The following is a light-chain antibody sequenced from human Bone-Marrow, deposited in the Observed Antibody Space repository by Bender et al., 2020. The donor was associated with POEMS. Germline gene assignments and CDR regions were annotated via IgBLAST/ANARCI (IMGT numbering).Light chain of an antibody. CDR3: CSYAGSYTYVV. Sequence: QSALTQPRSVSGSPGQSVTISCTGTRSDVGGYDYVSWYQQPPGTAPKLIIYEVSNRPSGVPDRFSGSKSGYTASLTISGLQAEDEADYYCCSYAGSYTYVVFGGGTKLTVL. V-gene: IGLV2-11*01. CDR1: RSDVGGYDY. CDR2: EVS. J-gene: IGLJ2*01.